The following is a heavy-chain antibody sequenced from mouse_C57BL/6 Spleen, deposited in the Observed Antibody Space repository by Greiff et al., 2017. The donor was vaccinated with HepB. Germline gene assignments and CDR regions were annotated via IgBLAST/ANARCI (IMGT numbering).Heavy chain of an antibody. CDR2: IDPSDSYT. D-gene: IGHD6-1*01. J-gene: IGHJ4*01. CDR3: ARNVYSLGAMDY. V-gene: IGHV1-59*01. Sequence: QVQLQQSGAELVRPGPSVKLSCKASGYTFTSYWMHWVKQRPGQGLEWIGVIDPSDSYTNYNQKFKGKATLTVDTSSSTAYMQLSSLTSEDSAVYYCARNVYSLGAMDYWGQGTSVTVSS. CDR1: GYTFTSYW.